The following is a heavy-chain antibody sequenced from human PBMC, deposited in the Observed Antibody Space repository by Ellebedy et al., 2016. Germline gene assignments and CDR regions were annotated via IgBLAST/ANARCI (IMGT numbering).Heavy chain of an antibody. J-gene: IGHJ4*02. CDR3: TRETPSAYYFDY. CDR2: IKASGDST. Sequence: ASVKVSXXASGYNFTSNHMHWVRQGPGQGLEWMGVIKASGDSTVYAQGFKGRVTLTRDTSTSTVYMELSSLTSEDMAVYYCTRETPSAYYFDYWGQGTLVTVSS. D-gene: IGHD3-16*01. V-gene: IGHV1-46*03. CDR1: GYNFTSNH.